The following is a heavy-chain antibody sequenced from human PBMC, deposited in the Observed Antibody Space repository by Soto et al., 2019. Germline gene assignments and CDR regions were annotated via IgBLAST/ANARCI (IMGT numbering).Heavy chain of an antibody. J-gene: IGHJ3*02. CDR1: GFTVSTNY. CDR2: IKSDGST. V-gene: IGHV3-66*01. Sequence: PGRSLRLSCAASGFTVSTNYMNWISQAPGKGLEWVSFIKSDGSTYYADSVKGRFTISRDNSKNTVYLQMNSLRAEDTAVYYCARDFFGAAASWVAFDIWGQGTMVTVS. CDR3: ARDFFGAAASWVAFDI. D-gene: IGHD3-3*01.